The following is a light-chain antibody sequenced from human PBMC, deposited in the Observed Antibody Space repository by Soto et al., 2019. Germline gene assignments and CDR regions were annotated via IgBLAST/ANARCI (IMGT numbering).Light chain of an antibody. CDR2: EVN. Sequence: QSVLTQPASVSGSPGQSIPLSCTGTSSDIGSSVYVSWYQQHPGKAPKLILYEVNNRPSGVSNRFSGSKSGNTASLTISGLQAEDEADYFCSSFTTSGTLLFGGGTKLTVL. CDR3: SSFTTSGTLL. J-gene: IGLJ2*01. V-gene: IGLV2-14*01. CDR1: SSDIGSSVY.